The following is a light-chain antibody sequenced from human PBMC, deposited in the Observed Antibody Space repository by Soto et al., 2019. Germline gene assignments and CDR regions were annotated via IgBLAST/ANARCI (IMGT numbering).Light chain of an antibody. CDR2: LNSDGSH. V-gene: IGLV4-69*01. J-gene: IGLJ2*01. CDR3: SSYTSSSTLV. CDR1: SGDSNYA. Sequence: QPVLTQSPSASASLGASVKLTCTLSSGDSNYAIAWHQLQPEKGPRYLMKLNSDGSHIKGDGIPDRFSGSSSGAERYLTISSLQSEDEADYYCSSYTSSSTLVFGGGTQLTVL.